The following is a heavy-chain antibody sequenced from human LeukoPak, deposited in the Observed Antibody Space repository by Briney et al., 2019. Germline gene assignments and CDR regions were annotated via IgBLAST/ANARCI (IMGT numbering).Heavy chain of an antibody. CDR1: GFTFSDHY. J-gene: IGHJ5*02. Sequence: GGSLRLSCVASGFTFSDHYMDWVRQAPGKGLEWISYIDLTTTTKYYADSVKGRFTISRDNAKNSLYLQMNSLRAEDTAIYYCARGPPLFDPWGQGTLVTVSS. CDR2: IDLTTTTK. CDR3: ARGPPLFDP. V-gene: IGHV3-48*01.